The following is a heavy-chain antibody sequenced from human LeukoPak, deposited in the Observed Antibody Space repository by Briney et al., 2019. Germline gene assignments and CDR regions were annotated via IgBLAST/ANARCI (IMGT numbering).Heavy chain of an antibody. J-gene: IGHJ4*02. V-gene: IGHV3-7*03. CDR3: ATSTAAAGTD. CDR2: INHNGNAN. Sequence: PGGSLRLSCAASGFTFSSYWMNWARQAPGKGLEWVASINHNGNANYYVDSVKGRFTISRDNAQNSLYLQMNSLRAEDTAIYYCATSTAAAGTDWGQGTLVTVSS. D-gene: IGHD6-13*01. CDR1: GFTFSSYW.